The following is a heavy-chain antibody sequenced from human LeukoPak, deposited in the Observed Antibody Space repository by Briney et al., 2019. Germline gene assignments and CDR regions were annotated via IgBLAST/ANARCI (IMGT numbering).Heavy chain of an antibody. J-gene: IGHJ5*02. CDR1: GFTFSSYS. CDR2: ISSSSTYI. D-gene: IGHD4/OR15-4a*01. V-gene: IGHV3-21*01. Sequence: TGGSPRLSCAASGFTFSSYSMNWVRQAPGKGLEWVSSISSSSTYIYYADSVKGRFTISRDNAKNSLYLQMNSLRAEDTAVYYCARIPNSANFPNWFDPWGQGTLVTVSS. CDR3: ARIPNSANFPNWFDP.